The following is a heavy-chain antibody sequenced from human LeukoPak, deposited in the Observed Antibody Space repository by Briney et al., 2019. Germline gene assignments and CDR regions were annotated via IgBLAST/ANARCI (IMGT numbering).Heavy chain of an antibody. V-gene: IGHV4-4*07. CDR1: GGSISSYY. CDR3: ARATSGYCSSTSCPYYYYYYMDV. D-gene: IGHD2-2*03. J-gene: IGHJ6*03. CDR2: IYTSGST. Sequence: SETLSLTCTVSGGSISSYYWSWIRQPAGKGLEWIGRIYTSGSTNYNPSLKSRVTMSVDTSKNQFSLKLSSVTAADTAVYYCARATSGYCSSTSCPYYYYYYMDVWGKGTTVTISS.